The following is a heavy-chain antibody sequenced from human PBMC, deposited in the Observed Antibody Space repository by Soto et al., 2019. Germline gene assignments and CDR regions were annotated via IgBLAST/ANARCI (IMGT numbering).Heavy chain of an antibody. Sequence: KTSETLSLTCAVSGVSLTSGNWWTWFRQSPQRGLEYIGEIFHDGTANYYPSFERRVAMSVDTSRNQFSLKLTSVTAADTAVYFCARLVYDTRLNYMYFDFWGPGPLVTVSS. J-gene: IGHJ4*02. CDR3: ARLVYDTRLNYMYFDF. CDR2: IFHDGTA. D-gene: IGHD3-10*01. CDR1: GVSLTSGNW. V-gene: IGHV4-4*02.